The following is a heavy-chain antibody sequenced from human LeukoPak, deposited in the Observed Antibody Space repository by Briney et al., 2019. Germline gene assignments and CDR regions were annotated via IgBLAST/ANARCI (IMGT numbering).Heavy chain of an antibody. CDR2: ISSSGSTI. D-gene: IGHD3-10*01. CDR1: GFTFSSYE. V-gene: IGHV3-48*03. CDR3: ARESSWFGDAFDI. Sequence: GGSLRLSCAASGFTFSSYEMNWVRQAPGKGLEWVSYISSSGSTIYYADSVKGRFTISRDNAKNSLYLQMNSLSAEDTAVYYCARESSWFGDAFDIWGQGTMVTVSS. J-gene: IGHJ3*02.